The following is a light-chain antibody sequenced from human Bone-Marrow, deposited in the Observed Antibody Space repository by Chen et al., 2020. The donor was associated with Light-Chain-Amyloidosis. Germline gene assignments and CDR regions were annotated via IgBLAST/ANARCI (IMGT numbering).Light chain of an antibody. J-gene: IGKJ5*01. CDR2: GAS. Sequence: DIVLTLSPGTLSLSPGERATLSCRASQSISSSYVAWYQQKPGQAPRLIIYGASNRTTGIPVMFSGSGAGTDFTITISRQEPEDVAVYYCQQYGSSRITFGQGTRLEIK. V-gene: IGKV3-20*01. CDR1: QSISSSY. CDR3: QQYGSSRIT.